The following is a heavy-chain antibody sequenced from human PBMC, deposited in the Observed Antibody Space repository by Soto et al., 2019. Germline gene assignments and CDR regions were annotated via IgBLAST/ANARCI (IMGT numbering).Heavy chain of an antibody. CDR1: GFSLSTSGVG. CDR2: IYWDDDK. J-gene: IGHJ1*01. CDR3: AHRPGYCSGGSCYSQYFQH. D-gene: IGHD2-15*01. Sequence: QITLKESGPTLVKPTQTLTLTCTFSGFSLSTSGVGVGWIRQPPGKALEWLALIYWDDDKRYSPSLKSRLTITKDTYKNQAVRTMTNMDPVDTATYYCAHRPGYCSGGSCYSQYFQHWGQGTLVTVSS. V-gene: IGHV2-5*02.